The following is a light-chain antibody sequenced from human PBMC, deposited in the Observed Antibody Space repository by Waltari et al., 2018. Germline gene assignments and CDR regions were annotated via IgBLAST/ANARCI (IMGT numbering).Light chain of an antibody. CDR1: HHISSY. Sequence: DIQVTQSPSSLSASVGDRVTITCRTSHHISSYVNWYQQRPGKAPKLLIYAASILQNGVPSRFSGSGSQTDFTLTISSLQPEDFATYYCQQNYNPPITFDQGTRLEIK. V-gene: IGKV1-39*01. CDR3: QQNYNPPIT. CDR2: AAS. J-gene: IGKJ5*01.